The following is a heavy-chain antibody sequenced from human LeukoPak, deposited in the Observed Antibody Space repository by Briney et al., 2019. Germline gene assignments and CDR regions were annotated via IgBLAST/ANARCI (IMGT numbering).Heavy chain of an antibody. CDR2: IYTSGST. CDR3: ATQRSTARPGYFFDN. Sequence: TLSLTCTVSGGSISSGSYYWSWIRQPAGKGLEWIGRIYTSGSTNYNPSLKSRVIISVDTSKNQFSLQLGSVTAADTAVYYCATQRSTARPGYFFDNWGQGTLVTVSS. CDR1: GGSISSGSYY. D-gene: IGHD6-6*01. J-gene: IGHJ4*02. V-gene: IGHV4-61*02.